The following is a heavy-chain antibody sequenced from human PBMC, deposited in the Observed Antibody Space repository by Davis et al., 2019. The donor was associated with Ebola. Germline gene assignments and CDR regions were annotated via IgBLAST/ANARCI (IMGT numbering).Heavy chain of an antibody. V-gene: IGHV1-69*13. CDR1: GDTFSSFG. D-gene: IGHD3-22*01. J-gene: IGHJ5*02. CDR2: IIPMFRSP. CDR3: ARVRTGYYYDSSDSPSWFDP. Sequence: SVKVSCKASGDTFSSFGVSWVRQAPGQGLEWIGGIIPMFRSPNYAQKFQGRVTITADESTRTVYMELSSLRSEDTAKYYCARVRTGYYYDSSDSPSWFDPWGQGTLVTVSS.